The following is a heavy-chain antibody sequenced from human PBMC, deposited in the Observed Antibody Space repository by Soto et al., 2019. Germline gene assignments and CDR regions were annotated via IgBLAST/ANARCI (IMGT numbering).Heavy chain of an antibody. V-gene: IGHV3-7*05. CDR3: ARDKSFSNKGKFDS. CDR2: IKQDGSEI. Sequence: GGSLRLSCAASGFTFYNYWMSWVRQAPGKGLEWVANIKQDGSEIYYLDSMKGRFTISRDNTKNSLYLQMNSLRAEDTAVYYCARDKSFSNKGKFDSWGQGSLVTVSS. CDR1: GFTFYNYW. J-gene: IGHJ4*02.